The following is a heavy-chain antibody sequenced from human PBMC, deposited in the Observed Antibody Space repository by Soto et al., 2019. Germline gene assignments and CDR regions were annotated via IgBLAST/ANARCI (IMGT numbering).Heavy chain of an antibody. V-gene: IGHV4-30-4*01. CDR3: ARDSLPPVDSSLKGFDY. D-gene: IGHD3-22*01. Sequence: PSETLSLTCTVSGGSISSGDYYWSWIRQPPGKGLEWIGYIYYSGSTYYNPSLKSRVTISVDTSKNQFSLKLSSVTAADTAVYYCARDSLPPVDSSLKGFDYWGQGTLVTVSS. CDR2: IYYSGST. CDR1: GGSISSGDYY. J-gene: IGHJ4*02.